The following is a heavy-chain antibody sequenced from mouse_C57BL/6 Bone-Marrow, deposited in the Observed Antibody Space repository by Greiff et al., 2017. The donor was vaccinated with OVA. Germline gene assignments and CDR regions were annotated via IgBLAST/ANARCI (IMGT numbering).Heavy chain of an antibody. V-gene: IGHV1-69*01. CDR1: GYTFTSYW. D-gene: IGHD2-1*01. CDR2: IDPSDSYT. CDR3: ARRRSYGNYLMDY. Sequence: QVQLQQPGAELVMPGASVKLSCKASGYTFTSYWMHWVKQRPGQGLEWIGEIDPSDSYTNYNQKFKGKSTLTVDKSSSTAYMQLSSLTSEDSAVYYCARRRSYGNYLMDYWGQGTSVTVSS. J-gene: IGHJ4*01.